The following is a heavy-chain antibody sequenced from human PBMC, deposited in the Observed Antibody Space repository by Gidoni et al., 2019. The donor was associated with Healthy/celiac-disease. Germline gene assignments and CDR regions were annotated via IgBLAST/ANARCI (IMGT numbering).Heavy chain of an antibody. D-gene: IGHD1-1*01. CDR3: ARDGPVGTRGVYYYYYMDV. Sequence: EVQLVESGGGLVQPGGSLRLSCAASGFTFSSYWMSCVRQAPGKGREWVANIKQDGSEKYYGDSVKGRFTISRDNAKNSLYLQMNSLRAEDTAVYYCARDGPVGTRGVYYYYYMDVWGKGTTVTVSS. CDR1: GFTFSSYW. CDR2: IKQDGSEK. J-gene: IGHJ6*03. V-gene: IGHV3-7*01.